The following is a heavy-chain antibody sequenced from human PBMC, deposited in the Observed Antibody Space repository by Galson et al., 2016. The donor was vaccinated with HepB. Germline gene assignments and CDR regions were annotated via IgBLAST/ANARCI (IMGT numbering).Heavy chain of an antibody. J-gene: IGHJ3*02. Sequence: SLRLSCAASGFTFSSFAMSRVRQAPGKGLEWVSTISGSGGDTYYADSVKGRFTISRDNSKNIVYLQMKNLRAEDTAIYFCAKSGDDNGDPNDAFDIWGQGTLITVSS. CDR3: AKSGDDNGDPNDAFDI. CDR2: ISGSGGDT. CDR1: GFTFSSFA. V-gene: IGHV3-23*01. D-gene: IGHD4-17*01.